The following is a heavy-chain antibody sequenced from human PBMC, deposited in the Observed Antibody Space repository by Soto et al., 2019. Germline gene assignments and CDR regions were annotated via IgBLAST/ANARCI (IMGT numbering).Heavy chain of an antibody. CDR1: GYTFTGYY. V-gene: IGHV1-2*02. D-gene: IGHD6-6*01. J-gene: IGHJ4*02. Sequence: QVQLVQSGAEVKKPGASVKVSCKASGYTFTGYYMHWVRQAPGQGLEWMGWINTNSGGTNYAQKFQGRVTMTRDTSISTAYMELSRLRSDDTAVYYCARHGSSSAFDYWGQGTLVTVSS. CDR2: INTNSGGT. CDR3: ARHGSSSAFDY.